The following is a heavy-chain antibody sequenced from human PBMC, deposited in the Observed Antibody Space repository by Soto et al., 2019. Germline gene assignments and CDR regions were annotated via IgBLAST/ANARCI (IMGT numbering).Heavy chain of an antibody. Sequence: QVRLVQSEGEVKKPGASVKVSCRASGYTFTNYDISWVRQVPGQGLEWMGWISTERDLTKYAQKFQGRVTMTTDTFTNTAYMELKSLRFDDAAVYYCARDPTANRASVYFDLWSRGTLVNVSS. CDR2: ISTERDLT. V-gene: IGHV1-18*04. J-gene: IGHJ2*01. CDR3: ARDPTANRASVYFDL. CDR1: GYTFTNYD. D-gene: IGHD1-1*01.